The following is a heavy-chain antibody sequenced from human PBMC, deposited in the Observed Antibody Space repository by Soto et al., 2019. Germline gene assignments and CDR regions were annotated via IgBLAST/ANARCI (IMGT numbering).Heavy chain of an antibody. CDR1: GGTFSIYT. V-gene: IGHV1-69*04. D-gene: IGHD3-22*01. Sequence: SVKVSCKASGGTFSIYTIIWVRQAPGQGLEWMGRIIPILGIANYAQKFQGRVTITADKSTSTAYMELSSLRSEDTAVYYCARDLVDSSGYYYTHFDYWGRGTLVTVSS. CDR2: IIPILGIA. J-gene: IGHJ4*02. CDR3: ARDLVDSSGYYYTHFDY.